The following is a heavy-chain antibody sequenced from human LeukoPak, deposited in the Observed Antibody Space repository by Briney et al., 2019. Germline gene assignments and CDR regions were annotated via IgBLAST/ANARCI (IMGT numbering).Heavy chain of an antibody. D-gene: IGHD2-15*01. J-gene: IGHJ4*02. CDR1: SGSISSYY. Sequence: PSETLSLTCTVSSGSISSYYWGWVRQPAGKGVEWIGRISASGTTNYNPSLKGRVTLSVDTSKNQFSLKLTSVTAADTAVYYCARALGYCSGGDCYQPLHYWGQGALVTVSS. CDR2: ISASGTT. V-gene: IGHV4-4*07. CDR3: ARALGYCSGGDCYQPLHY.